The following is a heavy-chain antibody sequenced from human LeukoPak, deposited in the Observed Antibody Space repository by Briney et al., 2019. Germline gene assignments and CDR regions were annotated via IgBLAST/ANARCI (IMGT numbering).Heavy chain of an antibody. Sequence: SETLSLTCAVYGASFSGYYWSWIRQPPGKGLEWIGEINHRGSANYNSSLKSRVTISVDTPKNQFSLQLNSLTAADTAVYYCAKVYGSSSRDAFDVWGQGTMVTVSS. CDR1: GASFSGYY. CDR3: AKVYGSSSRDAFDV. CDR2: INHRGSA. J-gene: IGHJ3*01. V-gene: IGHV4-34*01. D-gene: IGHD2-15*01.